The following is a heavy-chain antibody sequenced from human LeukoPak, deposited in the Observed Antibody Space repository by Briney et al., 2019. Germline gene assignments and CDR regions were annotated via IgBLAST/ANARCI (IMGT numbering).Heavy chain of an antibody. Sequence: PSETLSLTCTVSGGSTSSYYWSWIRQPPGKGLEWIGYIYYSGSTNYNPSLKSRVTISVDTSKNQFSLKLSSVTAADTAVYYCAYGMDVWGQGTTVTVSS. CDR1: GGSTSSYY. CDR2: IYYSGST. V-gene: IGHV4-59*01. J-gene: IGHJ6*02. CDR3: AYGMDV.